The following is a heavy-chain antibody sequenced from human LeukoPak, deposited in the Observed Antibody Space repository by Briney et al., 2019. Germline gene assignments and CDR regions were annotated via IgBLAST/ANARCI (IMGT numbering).Heavy chain of an antibody. CDR2: ISYGGSNK. V-gene: IGHV3-30*04. CDR1: GFTFSSYA. Sequence: GGSLRLSCAASGFTFSSYAMHWVRQAPGKGLEGVAVISYGGSNKYYADSVKGRFTISRDNSKTTPYLQMNSLRAEDTAVYYSARSGADYDILTGYYSSYFDYWGQGTLVTVSS. D-gene: IGHD3-9*01. J-gene: IGHJ4*02. CDR3: ARSGADYDILTGYYSSYFDY.